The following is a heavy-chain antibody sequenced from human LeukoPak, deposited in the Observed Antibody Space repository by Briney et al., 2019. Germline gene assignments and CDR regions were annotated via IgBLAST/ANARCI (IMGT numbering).Heavy chain of an antibody. CDR3: ATKDCSSTSCYQARGFDP. CDR2: IIPILGTA. J-gene: IGHJ5*02. CDR1: GGTFTNYG. Sequence: SSVKVSCKASGGTFTNYGISWVRQAPGQGLEWMGRIIPILGTANYAQKFQGRVTITTDESTSTAYMELSSLRSEDTAVYYCATKDCSSTSCYQARGFDPWGQGTLVTVSS. V-gene: IGHV1-69*11. D-gene: IGHD2-2*01.